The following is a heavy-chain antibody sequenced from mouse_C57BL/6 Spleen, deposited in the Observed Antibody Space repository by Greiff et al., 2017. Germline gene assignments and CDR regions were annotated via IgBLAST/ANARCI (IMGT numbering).Heavy chain of an antibody. Sequence: QVQLQQSGAELVRPGASVTLSCKASGYTFTDYEMHWVKQTPVRGLEWIGAIDPETGGTAYNQKFKGKAILTADKSSSTASMELRRLTSEGSAVYYGTALTTIVSTRSYFDYWGQGTTLTVSS. CDR3: TALTTIVSTRSYFDY. CDR1: GYTFTDYE. J-gene: IGHJ2*01. D-gene: IGHD1-1*01. CDR2: IDPETGGT. V-gene: IGHV1-15*01.